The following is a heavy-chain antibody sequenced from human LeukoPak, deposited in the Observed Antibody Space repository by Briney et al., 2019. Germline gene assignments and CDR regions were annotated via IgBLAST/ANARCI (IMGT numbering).Heavy chain of an antibody. V-gene: IGHV2-70*11. J-gene: IGHJ6*03. CDR1: GFSLSTSGMC. CDR2: IDWDDDK. D-gene: IGHD3-10*01. Sequence: SGPTLVNPTQTLTLTCTFSGFSLSTSGMCVSWIRQPPGKALEWLARIDWDDDKYYSTSLKTRLTISKDTSKNQVVLTMTNMNPVDTATYYCARTWFGSGNTSGKGYYYYMDVWGKGTTVTVSS. CDR3: ARTWFGSGNTSGKGYYYYMDV.